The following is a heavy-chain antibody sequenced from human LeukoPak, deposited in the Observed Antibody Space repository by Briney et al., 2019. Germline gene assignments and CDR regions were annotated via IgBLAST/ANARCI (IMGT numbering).Heavy chain of an antibody. CDR3: ARALTPRYYDFWNGYYTVDDAFDI. CDR1: GFTFSSYA. CDR2: ISYDGSNK. J-gene: IGHJ3*02. D-gene: IGHD3-3*01. Sequence: GGSLRLSCAASGFTFSSYAMHWVRQAPGKGLEWVAVISYDGSNKYYADSVKGRFTISRDNSKNTLYLQMNSLRAEDTAVYYCARALTPRYYDFWNGYYTVDDAFDIWGQGTMVTASS. V-gene: IGHV3-30-3*01.